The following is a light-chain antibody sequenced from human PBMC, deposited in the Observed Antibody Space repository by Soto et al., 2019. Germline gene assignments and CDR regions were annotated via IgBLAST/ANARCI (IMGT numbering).Light chain of an antibody. CDR3: QEYNIWPPVHS. V-gene: IGKV3-15*01. CDR1: ERVSSN. J-gene: IGKJ2*03. Sequence: EIVMTQSPATLSVSPGERATLSCRASERVSSNLAWYQQTPGQAPRLLIYGASTRATGIPARFSGSRSGTEFTLTISSLQSEDFAVYLCQEYNIWPPVHSFGQGTKLEI. CDR2: GAS.